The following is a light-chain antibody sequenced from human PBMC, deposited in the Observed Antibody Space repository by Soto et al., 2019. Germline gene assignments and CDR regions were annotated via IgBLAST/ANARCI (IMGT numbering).Light chain of an antibody. Sequence: DIQMTQSPSTLSASVGDSVTITCRASQSISRSLAWYQHQPGKAPTLLIYDASTLENGVSSRFSAFGSGTEFTLSISNLQPEDSATYYCQQCYIFWTFGQGTKVDI. CDR3: QQCYIFWT. V-gene: IGKV1-5*01. CDR1: QSISRS. CDR2: DAS. J-gene: IGKJ1*01.